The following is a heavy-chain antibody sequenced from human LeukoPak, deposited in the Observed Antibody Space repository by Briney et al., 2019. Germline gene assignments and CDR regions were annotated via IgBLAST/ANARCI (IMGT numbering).Heavy chain of an antibody. Sequence: PGGSLRLSCAASGFTFSSYAMHWVRQAPGKGLEWVAVISYDGSNKYYADSVKGRFTISRDNSKNTLYLQMNSLRSEDTAVYYCASSPPLTKLYGSGSLSSYYYYMDVWGKGTTVTVSS. D-gene: IGHD3-10*01. J-gene: IGHJ6*03. V-gene: IGHV3-30*14. CDR1: GFTFSSYA. CDR3: ASSPPLTKLYGSGSLSSYYYYMDV. CDR2: ISYDGSNK.